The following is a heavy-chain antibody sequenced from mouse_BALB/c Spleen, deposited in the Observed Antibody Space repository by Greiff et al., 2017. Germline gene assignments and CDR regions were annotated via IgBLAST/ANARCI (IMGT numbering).Heavy chain of an antibody. Sequence: EVQLQQTGPELVKPGASVKISCKASGYSFTDYIMLWVKQSHGKSLEWIGNINPYYGSTSYNLKFKGKATLTVDKSSSTAYMQLNSLTSEDSAVYYCARSLIQAPYFDVWGAGTTVTVSS. V-gene: IGHV1-39*01. CDR3: ARSLIQAPYFDV. CDR2: INPYYGST. CDR1: GYSFTDYI. J-gene: IGHJ1*01. D-gene: IGHD3-2*02.